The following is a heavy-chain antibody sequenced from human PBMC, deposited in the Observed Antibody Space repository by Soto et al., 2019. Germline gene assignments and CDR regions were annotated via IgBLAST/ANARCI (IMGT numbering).Heavy chain of an antibody. CDR1: GFIFSTSW. J-gene: IGHJ4*02. CDR2: IKQDGSEK. CDR3: ARGSVPGTH. Sequence: GGSLRLSCAASGFIFSTSWMTWVRQAPGKGLEWVANIKQDGSEKNYVDSVKGRFTISRDNAKNSLYLQMNSLRAEDSAVYYCARGSVPGTHWGQGTLVTVSS. V-gene: IGHV3-7*01. D-gene: IGHD3-10*01.